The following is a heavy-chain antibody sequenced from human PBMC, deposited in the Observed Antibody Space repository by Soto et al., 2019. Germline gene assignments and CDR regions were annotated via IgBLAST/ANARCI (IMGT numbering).Heavy chain of an antibody. J-gene: IGHJ4*02. D-gene: IGHD1-26*01. CDR3: ARRGSGSYYDY. CDR2: ISGSGDST. Sequence: EVQLLESGGGLVQPGGSLRLSCAASGFTDSNYAMNWVRQAPVKGLEWVSVISGSGDSTYHADSVKGRFTISRDNSKNTLYLQMNSLRAEDTAVHYCARRGSGSYYDYLGQGTLVTVSS. CDR1: GFTDSNYA. V-gene: IGHV3-23*01.